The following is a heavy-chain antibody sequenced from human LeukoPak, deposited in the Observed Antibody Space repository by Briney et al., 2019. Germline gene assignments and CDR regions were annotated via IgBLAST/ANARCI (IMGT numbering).Heavy chain of an antibody. D-gene: IGHD3-3*01. V-gene: IGHV3-23*01. CDR1: GFTFSSYA. CDR2: ISGSGGST. Sequence: GGSLRLSCAASGFTFSSYAMSWVRQAPGKGLEWVSAISGSGGSTYYADSVKGRFTISRDNSKNTLYLQMNSLRAEDTAVYYCAKGGDVLRFLEWLSHVDVWGKGTTVTVSS. CDR3: AKGGDVLRFLEWLSHVDV. J-gene: IGHJ6*04.